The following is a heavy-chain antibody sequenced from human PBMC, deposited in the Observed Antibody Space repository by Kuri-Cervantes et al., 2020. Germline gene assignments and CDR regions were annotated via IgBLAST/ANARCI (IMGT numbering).Heavy chain of an antibody. Sequence: GGSLRLSCAASGFIFSSYGMHWVRQAPGKGLEWVAFIRYDGSNKYYADSVKGRFTISRDNSKNTLYLQMNSLRAEDTAVYYCARKYSGSYNGVSDYWGQGTLVTVSS. CDR1: GFIFSSYG. J-gene: IGHJ4*02. V-gene: IGHV3-30*02. D-gene: IGHD1-26*01. CDR2: IRYDGSNK. CDR3: ARKYSGSYNGVSDY.